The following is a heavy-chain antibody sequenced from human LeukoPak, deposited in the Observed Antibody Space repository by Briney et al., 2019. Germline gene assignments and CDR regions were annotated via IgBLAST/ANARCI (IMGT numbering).Heavy chain of an antibody. CDR2: ISSSSSYI. J-gene: IGHJ4*02. CDR3: ARDRGYSYGYDY. Sequence: TGGSLRLSCAASGFTFSSYEMNWVRQAPGKGLEWVSSISSSSSYIYYADSVKGRFTISRDNAKNSLYLQMNSLRAEDTAVYYCARDRGYSYGYDYWGQGTLVTVSS. CDR1: GFTFSSYE. D-gene: IGHD5-18*01. V-gene: IGHV3-21*01.